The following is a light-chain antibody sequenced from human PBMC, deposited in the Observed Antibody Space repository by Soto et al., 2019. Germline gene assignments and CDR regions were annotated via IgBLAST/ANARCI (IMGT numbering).Light chain of an antibody. J-gene: IGLJ2*01. V-gene: IGLV2-23*01. Sequence: QSALTQPASVSGSPGQSITLSCTGTSSDVGSYNLVSWYQQHPGKAPKLMIYEGSKRPSGVSNRFSGSKSGNTASLTISGLQAEDEADYYCCSYAGSSTWGVFGGGTKLTVL. CDR2: EGS. CDR1: SSDVGSYNL. CDR3: CSYAGSSTWGV.